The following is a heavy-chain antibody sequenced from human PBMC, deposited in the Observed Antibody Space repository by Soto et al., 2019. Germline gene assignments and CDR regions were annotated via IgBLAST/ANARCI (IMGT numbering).Heavy chain of an antibody. V-gene: IGHV3-74*01. J-gene: IGHJ6*02. Sequence: EVQLVESGGGLVQPGGSLRLSCAASGFTFSSYWMHWVRQVPGKGLVWVSRIKGDGSSMNYADSVKGRFTISRDNAKNTLYVQMTSLTAEDTAVYYCGRGIRNYYGVDVWGQGTTVTVSS. CDR1: GFTFSSYW. CDR2: IKGDGSSM. D-gene: IGHD5-18*01. CDR3: GRGIRNYYGVDV.